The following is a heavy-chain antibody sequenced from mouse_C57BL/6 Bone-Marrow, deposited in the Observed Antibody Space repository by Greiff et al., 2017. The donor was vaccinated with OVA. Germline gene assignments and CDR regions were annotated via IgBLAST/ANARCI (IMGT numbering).Heavy chain of an antibody. Sequence: QVQLQQSGAELVRPGASVTLSCKASGYTFTDYEMHWVKQTPVHGLEWIGAIDPETGGTSYNQKFQGKAILTADKSSSTAYLELRSLTSEDSAVYYCTRGYSNYDAMEYWGQGTSVTVSS. V-gene: IGHV1-15*01. CDR1: GYTFTDYE. J-gene: IGHJ4*01. D-gene: IGHD2-5*01. CDR3: TRGYSNYDAMEY. CDR2: IDPETGGT.